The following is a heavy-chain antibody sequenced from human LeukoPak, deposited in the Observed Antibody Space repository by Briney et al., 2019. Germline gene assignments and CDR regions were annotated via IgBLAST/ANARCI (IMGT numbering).Heavy chain of an antibody. V-gene: IGHV1-18*01. Sequence: ASVKVPCKASGYTFTSYGISWVRQAPGQGLEWMGWISAYNGNTNYAQKLQGRVTMTTDTSTSTAYMELRSLRSDDTAVYYCARDVLRYFDWLPYFDYWGQGTLVTVSS. CDR2: ISAYNGNT. D-gene: IGHD3-9*01. CDR1: GYTFTSYG. J-gene: IGHJ4*02. CDR3: ARDVLRYFDWLPYFDY.